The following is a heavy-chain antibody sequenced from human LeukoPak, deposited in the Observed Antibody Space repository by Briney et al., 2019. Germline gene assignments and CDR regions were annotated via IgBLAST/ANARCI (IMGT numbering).Heavy chain of an antibody. CDR3: ARDMGTTHGYYYYGMDV. Sequence: GGSLRLSCAASGFTFSSYAMHWVRQAPAKGLEWVAVISYDGSNKYYADSVKGRFTISRDNSKNTLYLQMNSLRAEDTAVYYCARDMGTTHGYYYYGMDVWGQGTTVTVSS. CDR2: ISYDGSNK. CDR1: GFTFSSYA. J-gene: IGHJ6*02. D-gene: IGHD4-17*01. V-gene: IGHV3-30-3*01.